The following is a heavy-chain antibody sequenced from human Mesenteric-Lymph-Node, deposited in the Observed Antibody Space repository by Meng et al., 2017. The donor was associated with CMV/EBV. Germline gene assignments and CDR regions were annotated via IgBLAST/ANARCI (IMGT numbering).Heavy chain of an antibody. CDR3: ARAPDGGSQGSISYYFDY. Sequence: GGSLRLSCAASGFTFNYYALHWVRQAPGKGLEWVAVISYDATKKYYADSVKGRFTISRDNSKSTLYVQMNSLRVEDTAVYYCARAPDGGSQGSISYYFDYWGQGSLVTVSS. CDR1: GFTFNYYA. CDR2: ISYDATKK. D-gene: IGHD1-26*01. J-gene: IGHJ4*02. V-gene: IGHV3-30-3*01.